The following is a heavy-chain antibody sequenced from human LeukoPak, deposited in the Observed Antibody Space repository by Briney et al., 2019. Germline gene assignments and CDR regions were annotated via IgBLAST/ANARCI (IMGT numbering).Heavy chain of an antibody. Sequence: PSETLSLTCALSRGSLSRGVYSGSWIRQPPGRGLEGIVYIYHSWSTYYTPSLKSRVTISVDRSKNQFALKLSSVTAGDTAVYYCARLKTGTNHIGSQFFDYWGQGTLVTVSS. CDR2: IYHSWST. J-gene: IGHJ4*02. D-gene: IGHD1-7*01. CDR1: RGSLSRGVYS. V-gene: IGHV4-30-2*01. CDR3: ARLKTGTNHIGSQFFDY.